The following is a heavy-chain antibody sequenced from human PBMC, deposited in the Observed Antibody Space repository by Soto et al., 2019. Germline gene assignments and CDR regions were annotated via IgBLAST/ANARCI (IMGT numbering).Heavy chain of an antibody. J-gene: IGHJ4*02. CDR3: ATWVDYGDFEGFDF. D-gene: IGHD4-17*01. Sequence: ASVKVSCKTSGYSFTDYKLHWVRQAPGQGLEWMGWVDPNGGGSNSAQKFQGSVTMTWDTSITTAYLDLTRLTTKDTATYFCATWVDYGDFEGFDFWGQGTLVTVSS. V-gene: IGHV1-2*04. CDR2: VDPNGGGS. CDR1: GYSFTDYK.